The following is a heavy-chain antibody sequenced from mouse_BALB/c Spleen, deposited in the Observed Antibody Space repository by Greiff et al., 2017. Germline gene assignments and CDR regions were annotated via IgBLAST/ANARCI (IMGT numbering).Heavy chain of an antibody. D-gene: IGHD4-1*01. J-gene: IGHJ3*01. Sequence: VQGVESGPGLVAPSQSLSITCTVSGFSLTSYGVHWVRQPPGKGLEWLGVIWAGGSTNYNSALMSRLSISKDNSKSQVFLKMNSLQTDDTAMYYCARLANWDWFAYWGQGTLVTVSA. CDR1: GFSLTSYG. CDR3: ARLANWDWFAY. V-gene: IGHV2-9*02. CDR2: IWAGGST.